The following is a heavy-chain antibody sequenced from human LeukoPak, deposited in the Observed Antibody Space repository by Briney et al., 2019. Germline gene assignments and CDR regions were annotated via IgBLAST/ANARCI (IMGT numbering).Heavy chain of an antibody. V-gene: IGHV3-48*01. CDR1: GFTFSSYS. D-gene: IGHD6-13*01. CDR2: IRSNSDAI. Sequence: PGGSLRLSCAASGFTFSSYSMNWVRQTPGKGLEWISYIRSNSDAIYYADSVKGRFTISRDNSKNTLYLQMNSLRAEDTAVYYCAKVKSGYSSSWYSRVYYYGMDVWGQGTTVTVSS. J-gene: IGHJ6*02. CDR3: AKVKSGYSSSWYSRVYYYGMDV.